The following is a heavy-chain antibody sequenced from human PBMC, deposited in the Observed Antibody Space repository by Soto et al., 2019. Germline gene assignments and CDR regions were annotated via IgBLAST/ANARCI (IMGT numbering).Heavy chain of an antibody. CDR2: IYYSGST. CDR1: GGSISSSSYY. D-gene: IGHD6-13*01. J-gene: IGHJ6*03. CDR3: AKQGYSSSWSMGYYYYYYMDV. V-gene: IGHV4-39*01. Sequence: SETLSLTCTVSGGSISSSSYYWGWIRQPPGKGLEWIGSIYYSGSTYYNPSLKSRVTISVDTSKNHFSLKLSSVTAADTAVYYCAKQGYSSSWSMGYYYYYYMDVWGKGTTVTVSS.